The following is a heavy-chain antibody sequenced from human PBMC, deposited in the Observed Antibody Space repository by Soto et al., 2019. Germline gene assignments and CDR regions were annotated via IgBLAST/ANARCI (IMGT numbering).Heavy chain of an antibody. CDR2: ISGSGDGT. J-gene: IGHJ6*02. CDR3: AKRVKSGSTSVGNAMDV. Sequence: GGSLRLSCAASGFTFSSYAMSWVRQAPGKGLEWVSAISGSGDGTYYADSVRGRFTISRDNSKSTVHLQMNSLRAEDTAVYFCAKRVKSGSTSVGNAMDVWGQGTTVTVSS. V-gene: IGHV3-23*01. D-gene: IGHD1-26*01. CDR1: GFTFSSYA.